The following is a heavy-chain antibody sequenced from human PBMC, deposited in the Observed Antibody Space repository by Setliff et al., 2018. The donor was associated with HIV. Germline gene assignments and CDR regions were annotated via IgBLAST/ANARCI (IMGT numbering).Heavy chain of an antibody. V-gene: IGHV7-4-1*02. CDR3: ARAPPRITIFGVVVSSDYYNYYMDV. CDR1: GYTFTDYY. D-gene: IGHD3-3*01. CDR2: INTNTGNP. J-gene: IGHJ6*03. Sequence: ASVKVSCKASGYTFTDYYLHWVRQGPGQGLEWMGWINTNTGNPTYAQGFTGRFVFSLDTSVSTAFLQISSLQAEDTAVYYCARAPPRITIFGVVVSSDYYNYYMDVWGKGTTVTVSS.